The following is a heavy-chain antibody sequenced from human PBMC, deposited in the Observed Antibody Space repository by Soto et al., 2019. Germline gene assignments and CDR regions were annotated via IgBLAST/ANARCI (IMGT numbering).Heavy chain of an antibody. Sequence: SATRSCTYSRSTLRSFAISWVRHAPVHVLYWMGGIIPIYDTRNYAQNFLGRVTITADESTNMASMELSSLRSGDTAVYYCARAKAERERSYDFWSGSFDYWGQGSLVTVSS. CDR3: ARAKAERERSYDFWSGSFDY. CDR2: IIPIYDTR. CDR1: RSTLRSFA. J-gene: IGHJ4*02. V-gene: IGHV1-69*13. D-gene: IGHD3-3*01.